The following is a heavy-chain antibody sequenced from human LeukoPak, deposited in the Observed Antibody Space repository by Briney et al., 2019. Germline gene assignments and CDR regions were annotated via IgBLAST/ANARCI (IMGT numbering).Heavy chain of an antibody. Sequence: GGSLRLSCAASGFTVSNYAMGWVRQAPEKGLEWVSGISGSSGSTYYADSVKGRFTISTDNSKNTLYLQMNSLRAEATAVYYCAKTLVLMVYAPFDYWGQGTLVTVSS. V-gene: IGHV3-23*01. CDR2: ISGSSGST. CDR3: AKTLVLMVYAPFDY. D-gene: IGHD2-8*01. J-gene: IGHJ4*02. CDR1: GFTVSNYA.